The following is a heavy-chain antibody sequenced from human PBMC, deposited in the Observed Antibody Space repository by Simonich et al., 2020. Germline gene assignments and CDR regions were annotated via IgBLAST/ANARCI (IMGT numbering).Heavy chain of an antibody. Sequence: QVQLVQSGAEVKKPGASVKVSCKASGYTFTSYGISWVRQAPGQGLEWMGWISAEKCNTNPAQKLPGRVTMATGTSTRTAYMGVRSLRSADTAVYYCARASRGTWWYYYFDYWGQGTLVTVSS. CDR3: ARASRGTWWYYYFDY. J-gene: IGHJ4*02. V-gene: IGHV1-18*01. CDR2: ISAEKCNT. CDR1: GYTFTSYG. D-gene: IGHD2-15*01.